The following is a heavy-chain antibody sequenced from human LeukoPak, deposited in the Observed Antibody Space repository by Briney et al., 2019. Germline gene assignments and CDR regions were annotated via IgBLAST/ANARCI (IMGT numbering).Heavy chain of an antibody. CDR2: MNPNSGNT. CDR3: ARALTDYDDAFDI. D-gene: IGHD4-17*01. Sequence: ASVKVSCKASGYTFTSYGISWVRQAPGQGLEWMGWMNPNSGNTGYAQKFQGRVTITRNTSISTAYMELSSLRSEDTAVYYCARALTDYDDAFDIWGQGTMVTVSS. J-gene: IGHJ3*02. CDR1: GYTFTSYG. V-gene: IGHV1-8*03.